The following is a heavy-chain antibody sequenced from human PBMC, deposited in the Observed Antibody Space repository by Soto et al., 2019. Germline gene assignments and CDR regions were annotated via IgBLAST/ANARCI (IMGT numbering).Heavy chain of an antibody. CDR2: ISYDGNDK. D-gene: IGHD3-16*01. Sequence: QVQLVESGGGVVQPGRSLRLSCVASGFTFSSYAMHWVRQAPGKGLEWVAVISYDGNDKFYADSVKGRFIISRDNSKNTLYLQMNRLRAEDTAVYYCARKHFTGDLGDYWGQGTLVTVSS. CDR1: GFTFSSYA. J-gene: IGHJ4*02. CDR3: ARKHFTGDLGDY. V-gene: IGHV3-30-3*01.